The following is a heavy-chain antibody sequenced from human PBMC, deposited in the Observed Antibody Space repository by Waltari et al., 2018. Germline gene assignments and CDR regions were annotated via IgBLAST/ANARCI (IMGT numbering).Heavy chain of an antibody. D-gene: IGHD6-19*01. CDR2: IYHSGCT. Sequence: QVQLQESGPGLVKPSETLSLTCAVSGYSISSGYYWGWIRQPPGKGLEWIGSIYHSGCTYYNPSLKSRVTISVDTSKNQFSLKPSSVTAADTSVYYCARHVGEQWPYFDYWGQGTLVTVSS. J-gene: IGHJ4*02. CDR3: ARHVGEQWPYFDY. CDR1: GYSISSGYY. V-gene: IGHV4-38-2*01.